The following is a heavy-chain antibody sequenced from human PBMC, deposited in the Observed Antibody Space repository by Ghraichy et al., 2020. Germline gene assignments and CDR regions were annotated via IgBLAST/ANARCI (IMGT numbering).Heavy chain of an antibody. CDR3: AKDRGGSNPNNWFDP. V-gene: IGHV3-30*18. CDR1: GFTFSTYG. J-gene: IGHJ5*02. CDR2: ISYDGSNE. D-gene: IGHD1-26*01. Sequence: LSLTCAASGFTFSTYGMHWVRPAPGKGLEWVAVISYDGSNEYYADSVKGRFTISRDNSKNTLYLQMNSLRAEDTAMYFCAKDRGGSNPNNWFDPWGQGTLVTVSS.